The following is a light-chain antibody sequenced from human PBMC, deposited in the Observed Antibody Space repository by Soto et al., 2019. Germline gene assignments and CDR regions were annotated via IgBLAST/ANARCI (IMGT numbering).Light chain of an antibody. V-gene: IGKV1-39*01. CDR1: QSIGRC. J-gene: IGKJ1*01. CDR2: DAS. Sequence: IQMTQYPSTLSSSIGDRVTITCRASQSIGRCLAWYQQKPGKAPNLLIYDASSLQSGVPSRFSGSGSGTDFTLTISSLQPEDFATYYCQQSFSIPSWTFGQGTKVDIK. CDR3: QQSFSIPSWT.